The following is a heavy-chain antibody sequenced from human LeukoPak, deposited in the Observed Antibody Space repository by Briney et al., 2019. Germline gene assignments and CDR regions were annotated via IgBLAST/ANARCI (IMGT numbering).Heavy chain of an antibody. Sequence: PGGSLRLSCAASGFTFTNYAMHWVRQAPGKGLEWVSSISSSSSYIYYADSVKGRFTISRDNAKNSLYLQMNSLRAEDTAVYYCARDPVVVVVAATHAPPDYWGQGTLVTVSS. CDR2: ISSSSSYI. CDR1: GFTFTNYA. J-gene: IGHJ4*02. D-gene: IGHD2-15*01. V-gene: IGHV3-21*01. CDR3: ARDPVVVVVAATHAPPDY.